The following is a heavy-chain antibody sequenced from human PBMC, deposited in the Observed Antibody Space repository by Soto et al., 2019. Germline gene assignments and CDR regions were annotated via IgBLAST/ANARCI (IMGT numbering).Heavy chain of an antibody. CDR2: VSSTGST. D-gene: IGHD2-2*02. V-gene: IGHV4-61*08. Sequence: QLQESGPGLVRPSETLSLICTVSGASVTSAGYYWSWIRQPPGKGLEWIGYVSSTGSTIYNSALKSRVNMSLDMPKNQFSLRLDSVTAADTAVYYCARYCSNTNCYMLDYWGQGTLVTASS. J-gene: IGHJ4*02. CDR3: ARYCSNTNCYMLDY. CDR1: GASVTSAGYY.